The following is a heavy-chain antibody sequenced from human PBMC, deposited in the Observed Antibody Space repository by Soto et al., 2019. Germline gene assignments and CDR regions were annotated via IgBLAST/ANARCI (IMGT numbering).Heavy chain of an antibody. D-gene: IGHD5-18*01. V-gene: IGHV3-9*01. Sequence: EVQLVESGGGLVQPGRSLRLSCAASGFTFDDYAIHWVRQAPGKGLECVSGISWNRDSIGYSDSVKGRFTISRDNAKNSLYLQMNSLRAEDTALYYCAKESVYTYGFQFAFDIWGQGTMVTVSS. J-gene: IGHJ3*02. CDR2: ISWNRDSI. CDR1: GFTFDDYA. CDR3: AKESVYTYGFQFAFDI.